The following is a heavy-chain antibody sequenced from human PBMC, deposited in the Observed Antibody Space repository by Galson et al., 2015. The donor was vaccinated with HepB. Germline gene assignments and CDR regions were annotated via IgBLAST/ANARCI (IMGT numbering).Heavy chain of an antibody. CDR2: IIPIFGTA. CDR3: AREGGEYYDFWSGSNWFDP. Sequence: SVKVSCKASGYTFTSYGISWVRQAPGQGLEWMGGIIPIFGTANYAQKFQGRVTITADESTSTAYMELSSLRSEDTAVYYCAREGGEYYDFWSGSNWFDPWGQGTLVTVSS. V-gene: IGHV1-69*13. D-gene: IGHD3-3*01. J-gene: IGHJ5*02. CDR1: GYTFTSYG.